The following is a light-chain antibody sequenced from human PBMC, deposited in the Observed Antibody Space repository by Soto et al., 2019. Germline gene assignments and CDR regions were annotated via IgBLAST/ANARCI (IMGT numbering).Light chain of an antibody. CDR3: QQLNSYPLT. V-gene: IGKV1-9*01. J-gene: IGKJ4*01. Sequence: IQVTQSPSSLSASVGDRVTITCRASQGISSYLAWYQQKPRKAPKLLIYAASTFQSGVPSRFNGSGSGTDFTLTISSLQAEDFANYYCQQLNSYPLTFGGGTKVDIK. CDR2: AAS. CDR1: QGISSY.